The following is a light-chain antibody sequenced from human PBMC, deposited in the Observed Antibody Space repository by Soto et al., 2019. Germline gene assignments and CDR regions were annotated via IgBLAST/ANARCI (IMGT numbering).Light chain of an antibody. CDR3: PQSYSTPPYT. CDR2: AAS. J-gene: IGKJ2*01. CDR1: QSISSY. Sequence: DIQMTQSPSSLSASVGDRVTITCRASQSISSYLNWYQQKPGKAPKLLIYAASSLQSGVPSRFSGSGSGTDFTLTISSLQPEEFATYYCPQSYSTPPYTFGQGPKLEIK. V-gene: IGKV1-39*01.